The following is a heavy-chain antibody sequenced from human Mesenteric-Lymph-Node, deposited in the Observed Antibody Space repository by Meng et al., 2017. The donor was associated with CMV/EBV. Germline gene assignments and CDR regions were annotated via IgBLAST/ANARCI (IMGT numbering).Heavy chain of an antibody. Sequence: GGSLRLSCDASGVILSAYYMSWVRQAPGKGLEWVANIKQDGSDKYYVDSVKGRFTISRDNAKNSLYLQMNSLRADDTAVYYCARERSGYRGNDAFDIWGQGTMVTVSS. CDR1: GVILSAYY. V-gene: IGHV3-7*01. CDR3: ARERSGYRGNDAFDI. D-gene: IGHD3-3*01. J-gene: IGHJ3*02. CDR2: IKQDGSDK.